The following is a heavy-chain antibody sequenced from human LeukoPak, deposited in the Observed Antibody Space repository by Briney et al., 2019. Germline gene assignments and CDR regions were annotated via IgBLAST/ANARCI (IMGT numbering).Heavy chain of an antibody. CDR2: IYDRGST. CDR1: GGSISSYY. CDR3: ARLDSSGWYSMIDN. D-gene: IGHD6-19*01. V-gene: IGHV4-59*08. J-gene: IGHJ4*02. Sequence: SETLSLTCTVSGGSISSYYWNWVRQPPGKGLEWIGFIYDRGSTDYNPSLKSRVTISVDTSKNQFSLKLSSVTVADTAVYYCARLDSSGWYSMIDNWGQGTLVTVSS.